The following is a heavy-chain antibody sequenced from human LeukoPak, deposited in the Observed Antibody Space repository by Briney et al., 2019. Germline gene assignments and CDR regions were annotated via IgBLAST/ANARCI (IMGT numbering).Heavy chain of an antibody. CDR2: ISNGSTST. CDR3: VSDSGAASLDY. D-gene: IGHD1-26*01. V-gene: IGHV3-48*01. Sequence: PGGSLRLSCAASGFTFNNYNINWVRHAPREGVEWVSYISNGSTSTYYADSVKGRFTISRDNSKNTLYLHMHSLRAEDTAVYYCVSDSGAASLDYWGQGTLVIVSS. CDR1: GFTFNNYN. J-gene: IGHJ4*02.